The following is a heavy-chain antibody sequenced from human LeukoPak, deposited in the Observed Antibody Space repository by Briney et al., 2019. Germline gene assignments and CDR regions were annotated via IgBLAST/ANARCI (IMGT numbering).Heavy chain of an antibody. CDR3: ARPGKAVAASYYYGMDV. CDR1: GYSFTSYW. V-gene: IGHV5-10-1*01. J-gene: IGHJ6*04. D-gene: IGHD6-19*01. Sequence: GESLKISCQGSGYSFTSYWIRWVRQMPGKGLEWMGRIDPSDSYTNYSPSFQGHVTISADKSISTAYLQWSSLKASDTAMYYCARPGKAVAASYYYGMDVWGKGTTVTVSS. CDR2: IDPSDSYT.